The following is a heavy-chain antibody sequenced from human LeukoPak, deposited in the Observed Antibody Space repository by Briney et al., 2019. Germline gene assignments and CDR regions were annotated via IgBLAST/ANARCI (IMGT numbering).Heavy chain of an antibody. J-gene: IGHJ3*02. Sequence: SETLSLTCTVSGGSISSSSYYWGWIRQPPGKGLEWIGSIYYSGSTYYNPSLKSRVTISVDTSKNQFSLKLSSVTAADTAVYYCARHSITMVRVVKPAPAFYIWAQGTMVTVSS. CDR3: ARHSITMVRVVKPAPAFYI. V-gene: IGHV4-39*01. CDR2: IYYSGST. D-gene: IGHD3-10*01. CDR1: GGSISSSSYY.